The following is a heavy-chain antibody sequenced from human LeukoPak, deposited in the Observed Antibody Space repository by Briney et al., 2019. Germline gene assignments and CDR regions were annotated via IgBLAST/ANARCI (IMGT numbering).Heavy chain of an antibody. CDR3: ARDRTYYYDSSGYYHGSYFDY. J-gene: IGHJ4*02. V-gene: IGHV4-39*07. D-gene: IGHD3-22*01. CDR2: IYDSGST. CDR1: GGSIRSSYYY. Sequence: PSETLSLTCTVSGGSIRSSYYYWGWIRQPPGKGLEWIGSIYDSGSTNYNPSLKSRVTISVDKSKNQFSLKLSSVTAADTAVYYCARDRTYYYDSSGYYHGSYFDYWGQGTLVTVSS.